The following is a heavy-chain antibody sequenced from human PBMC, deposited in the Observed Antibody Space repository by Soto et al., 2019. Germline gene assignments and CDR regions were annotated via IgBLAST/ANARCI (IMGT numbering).Heavy chain of an antibody. D-gene: IGHD3-10*02. CDR2: ITPSFGTR. Sequence: SVKGSCKASGGTFSTKYAISWVRQAPGEGLEWMGGITPSFGTRDYAQKFQDRVTITADASTSIVYMELTSLRSQDTAVYYCATSPGFGGYYVVWG. CDR1: GGTFSTKYA. V-gene: IGHV1-69*01. CDR3: ATSPGFGGYYVV. J-gene: IGHJ6*02.